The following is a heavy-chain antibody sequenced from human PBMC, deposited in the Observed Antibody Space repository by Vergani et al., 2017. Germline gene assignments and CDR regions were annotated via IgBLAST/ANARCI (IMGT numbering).Heavy chain of an antibody. V-gene: IGHV5-51*01. CDR3: ARQGGGSSPEYYYYYYMDV. D-gene: IGHD6-6*01. J-gene: IGHJ6*03. Sequence: EVQLVQSGAEVKKPGESLKISCKGSGYSFTSYWIGWVSQMPGKGLEWMGIIYPGDSDTRYSPSFQGQVTISADKSISTAYLQWSSLKASDTAMYYCARQGGGSSPEYYYYYYMDVWGKGTTVTVSS. CDR2: IYPGDSDT. CDR1: GYSFTSYW.